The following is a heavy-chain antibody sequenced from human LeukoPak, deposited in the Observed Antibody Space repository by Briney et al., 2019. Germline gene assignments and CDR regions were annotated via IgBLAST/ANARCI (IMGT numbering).Heavy chain of an antibody. D-gene: IGHD3-10*01. CDR3: AREDYYGSGSWD. CDR2: IYSGGST. V-gene: IGHV3-66*01. CDR1: GFTVTSNY. Sequence: PGGSLRLSCAASGFTVTSNYMSWVRQAPGKGLEWVSVIYSGGSTFYADSVKGRFSISRDNSQNTVYLQMNSLSAEDTAVYYCAREDYYGSGSWDWGQGTMVTVSS. J-gene: IGHJ3*01.